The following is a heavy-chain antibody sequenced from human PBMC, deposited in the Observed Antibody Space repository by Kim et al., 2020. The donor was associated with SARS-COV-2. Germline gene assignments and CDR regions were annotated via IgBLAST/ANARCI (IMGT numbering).Heavy chain of an antibody. CDR3: ARPRHYYESRYFDY. D-gene: IGHD3-22*01. J-gene: IGHJ4*02. V-gene: IGHV3-49*04. CDR1: GFTFGDYA. Sequence: GGSLRLSCTASGFTFGDYAMSWVRQAPGKGLEWVGFIRSKAYGGTTQYAASVKGRFTITRDDSKSIAYLQMNSLKTEDTAVYYCARPRHYYESRYFDYWGQGTLVTVSS. CDR2: IRSKAYGGTT.